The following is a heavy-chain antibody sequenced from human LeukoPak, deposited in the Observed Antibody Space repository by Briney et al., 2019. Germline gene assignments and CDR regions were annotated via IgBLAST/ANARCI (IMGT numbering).Heavy chain of an antibody. CDR2: ISDSSHYI. V-gene: IGHV3-21*04. CDR1: GFTFSNYN. Sequence: GGSLRLSCAASGFTFSNYNMNWVRQAPGEGLEWVSFISDSSHYIYYADSVKGRFTISRDNSKNTLYLQMNSLRAEDTAVYYCAKGYWGSYRSFDYWGQGTLVTVSS. CDR3: AKGYWGSYRSFDY. D-gene: IGHD3-16*02. J-gene: IGHJ4*02.